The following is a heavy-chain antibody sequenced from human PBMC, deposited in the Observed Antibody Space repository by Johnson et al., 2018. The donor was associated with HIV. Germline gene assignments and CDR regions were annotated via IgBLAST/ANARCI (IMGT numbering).Heavy chain of an antibody. D-gene: IGHD3-22*01. CDR2: ISYDGSNK. J-gene: IGHJ3*02. Sequence: QVQLVESGGGVVQPERSLRLSCAASEFSFSTYAMRWVRQAPGKGLEGVAVISYDGSNKYYPNSLKGRFTISRDNSKNTLYLQMNSLRAEDTAVYYCARGITMIVVVKGDAFDIWGQGTMVTVSS. CDR3: ARGITMIVVVKGDAFDI. V-gene: IGHV3-30-3*01. CDR1: EFSFSTYA.